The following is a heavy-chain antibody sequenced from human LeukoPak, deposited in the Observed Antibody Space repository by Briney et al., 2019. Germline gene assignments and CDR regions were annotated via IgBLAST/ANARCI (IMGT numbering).Heavy chain of an antibody. D-gene: IGHD6-6*01. Sequence: GRPLRLSCAASGFTFSSYGMHWVRQAPGKGLEWVAVISYDGSNKYYADSVKGRFTISRDNSKNTLYLQMNSLRAEDTAVYYCGKEEGSSSAMDYWGQGTLVTVSS. J-gene: IGHJ4*02. CDR2: ISYDGSNK. V-gene: IGHV3-30*18. CDR3: GKEEGSSSAMDY. CDR1: GFTFSSYG.